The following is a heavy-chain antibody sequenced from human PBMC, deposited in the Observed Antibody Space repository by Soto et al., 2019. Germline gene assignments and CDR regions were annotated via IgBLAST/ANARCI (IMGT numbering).Heavy chain of an antibody. Sequence: ASVKVSCKASGYTFTSYYMHWVRQAPGQGLEWMGIINPSGGSTNYAQKFQGRVTMTRDTSTSTVYMELSSLRSEDTAVYYCASGELIYYMDVWGKGTTVTVSS. CDR3: ASGELIYYMDV. D-gene: IGHD3-10*01. V-gene: IGHV1-46*03. CDR1: GYTFTSYY. CDR2: INPSGGST. J-gene: IGHJ6*03.